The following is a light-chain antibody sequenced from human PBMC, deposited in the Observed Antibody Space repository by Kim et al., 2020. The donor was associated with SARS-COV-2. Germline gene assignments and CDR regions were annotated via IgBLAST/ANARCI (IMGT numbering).Light chain of an antibody. CDR1: QTISSW. Sequence: LSASVGDRVTITCRASQTISSWLAWYQQKPGKPPKLLIYKASSLESGVPSRFSGSGSGTEFTLTISSLQPDDFATYYCQQYNIYWTFGQGTKVEI. CDR3: QQYNIYWT. V-gene: IGKV1-5*03. CDR2: KAS. J-gene: IGKJ1*01.